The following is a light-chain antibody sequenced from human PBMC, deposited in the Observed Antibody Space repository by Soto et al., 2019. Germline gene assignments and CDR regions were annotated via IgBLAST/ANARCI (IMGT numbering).Light chain of an antibody. V-gene: IGKV1-5*03. CDR2: KAS. J-gene: IGKJ1*01. CDR1: QSISSW. CDR3: QQDNSYST. Sequence: DIPMTQSPSTLSASVGDRVTITCRASQSISSWLAWYQQKPGNAPKLLLYKASSLESAVHSRFSSSGSGTEFTLTISSLQPDDFATYYCQQDNSYSTFGQGTKVEIK.